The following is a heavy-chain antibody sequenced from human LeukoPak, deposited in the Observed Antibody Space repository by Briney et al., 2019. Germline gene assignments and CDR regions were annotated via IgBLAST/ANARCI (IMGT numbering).Heavy chain of an antibody. CDR2: IKQDGSEK. D-gene: IGHD2/OR15-2a*01. CDR3: ARGYYDFDH. CDR1: GFTFSSYA. J-gene: IGHJ4*02. Sequence: TGGSLRLSCAASGFTFSSYAMSWVRQAPGKGLEWVANIKQDGSEKYYVDSVKGRFTISRDNAKNSLYLQMNSLRAEDTAVYYCARGYYDFDHWGQGTLVTVSS. V-gene: IGHV3-7*04.